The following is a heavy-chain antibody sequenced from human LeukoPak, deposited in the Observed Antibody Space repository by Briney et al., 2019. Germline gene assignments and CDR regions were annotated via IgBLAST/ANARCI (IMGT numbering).Heavy chain of an antibody. CDR3: AMGIVGVVAATDPRRSFDI. V-gene: IGHV1-2*06. J-gene: IGHJ3*02. Sequence: SVKVSCKASGYTFTGYYMHWVRQAPGQGLEGMGRINPDSGGTNYAQKFQGRVTMTRDTSISTAYMELSRLRSDVTAVYYCAMGIVGVVAATDPRRSFDIWGQGTMVTVSS. CDR1: GYTFTGYY. CDR2: INPDSGGT. D-gene: IGHD2-15*01.